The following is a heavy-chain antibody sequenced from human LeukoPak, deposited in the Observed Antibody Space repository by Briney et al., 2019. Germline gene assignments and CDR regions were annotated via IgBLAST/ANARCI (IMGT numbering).Heavy chain of an antibody. CDR2: ISNDGSRK. D-gene: IGHD3-3*01. V-gene: IGHV3-30*03. CDR1: GFTFSRHG. Sequence: GRSLRLSCAPSGFTFSRHGMHWVRQAPGKGLEWVAIISNDGSRKYYAHSVEGRFTISRDNSKNTLYLQMDSLRAEDTAVYYCARDRAWNYFDYWGQGSLVTVSS. CDR3: ARDRAWNYFDY. J-gene: IGHJ4*02.